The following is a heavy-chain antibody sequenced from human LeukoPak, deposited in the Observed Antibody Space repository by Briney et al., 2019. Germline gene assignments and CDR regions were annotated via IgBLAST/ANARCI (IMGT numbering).Heavy chain of an antibody. D-gene: IGHD6-13*01. CDR2: ISSSSSYI. CDR1: GFTFISYS. Sequence: GGSLRLSCAASGFTFISYSMNSVRQAPGKGLEWVSSISSSSSYIYYADSVKGRFTISIDNAKNSLYLQMNSLRAEDTAVYYCASDKLLAAAGLDYWGQGTLVTVSS. V-gene: IGHV3-21*01. J-gene: IGHJ4*02. CDR3: ASDKLLAAAGLDY.